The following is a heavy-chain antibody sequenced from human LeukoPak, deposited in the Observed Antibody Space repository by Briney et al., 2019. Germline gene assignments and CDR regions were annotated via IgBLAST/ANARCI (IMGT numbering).Heavy chain of an antibody. CDR1: SGSFSSYY. Sequence: SETLSLTCTVSSGSFSSYYWNWIRQSAGEGLEWIGRIYISGSTNYNPSLKSRVTMSVDTSKNQFSLNLNSVTAADTAVYYCARGSFSGGWEIWGQGTLVTVSS. D-gene: IGHD2-15*01. J-gene: IGHJ4*02. CDR3: ARGSFSGGWEI. CDR2: IYISGST. V-gene: IGHV4-4*07.